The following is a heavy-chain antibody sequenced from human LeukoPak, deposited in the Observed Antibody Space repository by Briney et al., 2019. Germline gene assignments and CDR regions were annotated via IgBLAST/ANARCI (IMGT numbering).Heavy chain of an antibody. V-gene: IGHV3-48*03. CDR3: ARSTPKLPGYYFDY. J-gene: IGHJ4*02. CDR2: ISSSGSTI. CDR1: GFTFSSYE. D-gene: IGHD5-24*01. Sequence: GGSLRLSCAASGFTFSSYEMNWVRKAPGKGLEWVSYISSSGSTIYYADSVKGRFTISRDNAKNSLYLQMNSLRAEDTAVYYCARSTPKLPGYYFDYWGQGTLVTVSS.